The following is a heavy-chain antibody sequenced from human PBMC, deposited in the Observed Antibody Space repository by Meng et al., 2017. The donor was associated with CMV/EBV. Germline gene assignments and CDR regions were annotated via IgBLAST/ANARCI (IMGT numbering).Heavy chain of an antibody. V-gene: IGHV3-11*01. CDR2: ISSSGSTI. J-gene: IGHJ4*01. D-gene: IGHD2-2*02. CDR1: GFTFSDYN. CDR3: ARGEVYCSSTSCYTYFDY. Sequence: GASLKISCAASGFTFSDYNMSWIRQAPGKGLEWVSYISSSGSTIYYADSVKGRFTISRDNAKNSLYLQMNSLRAEDTAVYYCARGEVYCSSTSCYTYFDYWGQGTLVTVSS.